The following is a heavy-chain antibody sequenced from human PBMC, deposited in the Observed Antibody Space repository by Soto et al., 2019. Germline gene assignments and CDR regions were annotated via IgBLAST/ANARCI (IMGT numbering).Heavy chain of an antibody. CDR2: INPSGGSP. Sequence: QVQLVQSGAEVKKPGASVKVSCKASGYTFTTYYIHWVRQAPGQGPEWMGIINPSGGSPTYAQKLRDRVTMTKDTSTSTVYMELSSLRFEDTAVFYCGRADGGIPIDYWGQGTLVTVSS. D-gene: IGHD4-17*01. CDR3: GRADGGIPIDY. CDR1: GYTFTTYY. J-gene: IGHJ4*02. V-gene: IGHV1-46*01.